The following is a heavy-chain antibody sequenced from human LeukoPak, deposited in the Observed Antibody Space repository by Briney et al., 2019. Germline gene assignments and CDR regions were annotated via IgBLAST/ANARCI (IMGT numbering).Heavy chain of an antibody. D-gene: IGHD1-26*01. J-gene: IGHJ4*02. V-gene: IGHV4-59*08. Sequence: PSETLSLTCTASGGSITSYYWSWIRQPPGKGLEWIGYIYDSGSTNYNPSLKSRVTISVDTSKNQVSLKLSSVTAADTAVYYCARHIYSGRYYGIDYWGQGTLVTVSS. CDR3: ARHIYSGRYYGIDY. CDR2: IYDSGST. CDR1: GGSITSYY.